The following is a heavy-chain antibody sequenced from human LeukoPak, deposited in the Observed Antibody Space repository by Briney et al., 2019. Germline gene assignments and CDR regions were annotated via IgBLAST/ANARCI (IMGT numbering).Heavy chain of an antibody. Sequence: PSQTLSLTCAVSGYSISSGYYWGWIRQPPGKGLECIGSICHSGSTYYNPSLKSRVTISVDTSKNQFSLKLSSVTAADTAVYYCARQLWLRNWFDPWGQGTLVTVSS. CDR3: ARQLWLRNWFDP. CDR2: ICHSGST. CDR1: GYSISSGYY. V-gene: IGHV4-38-2*01. J-gene: IGHJ5*02. D-gene: IGHD5-18*01.